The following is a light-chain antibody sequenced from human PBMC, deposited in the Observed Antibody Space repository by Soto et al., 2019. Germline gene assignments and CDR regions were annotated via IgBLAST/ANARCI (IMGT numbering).Light chain of an antibody. CDR1: QSVSSN. V-gene: IGKV3-15*01. J-gene: IGKJ5*01. Sequence: EIVMPQSPATLSVSPGESATLSCRASQSVSSNLAWHQQKPGQAPRILMYDASTRATGISARFSGSGSGTDFTLTISRLEPEDFAVYYCQQYGSSPMTVGQGTRLEIK. CDR3: QQYGSSPMT. CDR2: DAS.